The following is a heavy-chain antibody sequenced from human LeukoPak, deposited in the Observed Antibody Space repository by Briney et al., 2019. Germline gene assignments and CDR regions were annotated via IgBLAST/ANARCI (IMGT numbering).Heavy chain of an antibody. Sequence: PSETLSLTCTVSGGSISSGDHYWSWIRQPPGKGLEWIGYIYYSGSTYYNPSLKSRVTISVDTSKNQFSLKLSSVTAADTAVYYCARGGETIVVVPAAIENNWFDPWGQGTLVTVSS. CDR3: ARGGETIVVVPAAIENNWFDP. V-gene: IGHV4-30-4*08. D-gene: IGHD2-2*01. CDR1: GGSISSGDHY. J-gene: IGHJ5*02. CDR2: IYYSGST.